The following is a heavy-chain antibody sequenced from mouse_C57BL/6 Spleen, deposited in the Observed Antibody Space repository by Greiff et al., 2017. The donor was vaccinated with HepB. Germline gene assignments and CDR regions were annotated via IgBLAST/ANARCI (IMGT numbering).Heavy chain of an antibody. J-gene: IGHJ1*03. Sequence: VQLQQSGAELVRPGASVTLSCKASGYTFTDYEMHWVKQTPVHGLEWIGAIDPETGGTAYNQKFKGKAILTADKSSSTAYMELRSLTSEDSAVYYCTRSGYYWYFDVWGTGTTVTVSS. D-gene: IGHD2-2*01. CDR3: TRSGYYWYFDV. V-gene: IGHV1-15*01. CDR2: IDPETGGT. CDR1: GYTFTDYE.